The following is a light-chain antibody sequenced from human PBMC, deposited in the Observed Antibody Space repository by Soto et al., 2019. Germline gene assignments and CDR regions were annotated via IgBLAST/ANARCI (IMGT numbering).Light chain of an antibody. CDR1: SSNIGSNT. Sequence: QSVLTQPPSASGTPGQRVTISCSGSSSNIGSNTVNWYQQLPGTAPKLLIYSNNQRPSGVPDRFSGSKSCTSTSLAISWLQSDDEADYYCAAWDESLNGPVFGGGTKVTVL. CDR2: SNN. CDR3: AAWDESLNGPV. J-gene: IGLJ2*01. V-gene: IGLV1-44*01.